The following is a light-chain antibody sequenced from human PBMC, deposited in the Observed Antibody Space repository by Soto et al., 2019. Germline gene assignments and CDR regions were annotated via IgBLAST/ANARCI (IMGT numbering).Light chain of an antibody. V-gene: IGLV2-8*01. Sequence: QSALTQPPSASGSPGQSVTISCTGTSSDVGGYNYVSWYQQHPGKAPKLVIYEVSKRPSGVPDRFSGSKSANTASLTVSGLQAEDEADYYCSSYACSNTWEFGTGTKVTVL. CDR2: EVS. CDR3: SSYACSNTWE. CDR1: SSDVGGYNY. J-gene: IGLJ1*01.